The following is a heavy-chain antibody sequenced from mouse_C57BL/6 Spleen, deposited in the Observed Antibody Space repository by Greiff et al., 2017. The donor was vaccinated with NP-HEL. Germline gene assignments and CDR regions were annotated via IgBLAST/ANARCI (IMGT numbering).Heavy chain of an antibody. V-gene: IGHV1-81*01. Sequence: QVQLQQSGAELARPGASVKLSCKASGYTFTSYGISWVKQSTGQGLEWIGEIYPRSGNTYYNEKFKGKATLTADKSSSTAYMELRSLTSEDSAVYFCARGEVTGTDYAMDYWGQGTSVTVSS. CDR2: IYPRSGNT. J-gene: IGHJ4*01. D-gene: IGHD4-1*01. CDR3: ARGEVTGTDYAMDY. CDR1: GYTFTSYG.